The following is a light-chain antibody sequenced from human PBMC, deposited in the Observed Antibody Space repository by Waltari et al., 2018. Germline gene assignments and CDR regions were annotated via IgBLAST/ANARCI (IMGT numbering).Light chain of an antibody. Sequence: DIVMTQSPDSLVVSLGDRATINCQYSRNLLYSPNNKDFLALYQQKPGQPPKLRIYWASTRESAVPVRFTGSGAGTDFSLTISSLQAEDVAVYYCQQYYDTPYTFGQGTKLEIK. J-gene: IGKJ2*01. CDR1: RNLLYSPNNKDF. CDR3: QQYYDTPYT. CDR2: WAS. V-gene: IGKV4-1*01.